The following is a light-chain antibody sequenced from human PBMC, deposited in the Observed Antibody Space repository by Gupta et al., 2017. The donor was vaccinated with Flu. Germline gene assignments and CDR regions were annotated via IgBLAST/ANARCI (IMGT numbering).Light chain of an antibody. V-gene: IGKV1-39*01. J-gene: IGKJ3*01. CDR2: AAF. Sequence: DIQMTQSPSSLSASVGDRVTITCRASQSINAFLNWYQQKPGKAPKLLIYAAFRLQSGVPSRFSGSRSGTDFTLTISSLESEDFATYYCQQSSTIPFSFGPGTKVDVK. CDR1: QSINAF. CDR3: QQSSTIPFS.